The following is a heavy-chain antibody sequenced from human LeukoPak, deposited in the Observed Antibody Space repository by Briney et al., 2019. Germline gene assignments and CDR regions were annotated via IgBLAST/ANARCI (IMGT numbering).Heavy chain of an antibody. CDR2: IRYDGSNK. Sequence: GGSLRLSCAASGFTFSSYGMHWVRQAPGKGLEWVAFIRYDGSNKNYADSVKGRFTISRDNSKNTLYLQMNSLRAEDTAVYYCAKDLYDFWSGYYTFFDYWGQGTLVTVSS. J-gene: IGHJ4*02. D-gene: IGHD3-3*01. V-gene: IGHV3-30*02. CDR3: AKDLYDFWSGYYTFFDY. CDR1: GFTFSSYG.